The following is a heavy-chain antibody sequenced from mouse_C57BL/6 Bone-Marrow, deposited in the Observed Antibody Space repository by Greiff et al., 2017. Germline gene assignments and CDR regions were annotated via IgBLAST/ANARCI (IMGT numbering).Heavy chain of an antibody. V-gene: IGHV1-61*01. CDR3: ARSYYDYLCDY. CDR1: GYTFTSYW. D-gene: IGHD2-4*01. CDR2: IYPSDSET. Sequence: QVQLQQPGAELVRPGSSVKLSCKASGYTFTSYWMDWVKQRPGQGLEWIGNIYPSDSETHYNQKFKDKATLTVDKSSSTAYMQLSSLTSEDSAVYYCARSYYDYLCDYWGQGTTLTVSS. J-gene: IGHJ2*01.